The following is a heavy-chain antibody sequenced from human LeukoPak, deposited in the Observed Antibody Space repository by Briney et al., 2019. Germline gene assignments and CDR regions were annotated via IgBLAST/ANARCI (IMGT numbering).Heavy chain of an antibody. CDR1: GFTLSTYP. V-gene: IGHV3-23*01. CDR3: ARSAVGTSCCTAVDY. J-gene: IGHJ4*02. D-gene: IGHD1-26*01. CDR2: ISTSGDRT. Sequence: GVSLTLSCAASGFTLSTYPMTWARQAPGKGLEWVSYISTSGDRTYYADSVKGRFTISRDNSKNTLYLQMNSLRAEDTAEYYCARSAVGTSCCTAVDYWGQGTLVTVSS.